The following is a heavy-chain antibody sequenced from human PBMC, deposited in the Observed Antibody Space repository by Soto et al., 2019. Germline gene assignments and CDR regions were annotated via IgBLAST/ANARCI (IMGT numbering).Heavy chain of an antibody. CDR3: ARAISYYYGSGSSPPLDY. D-gene: IGHD3-10*01. J-gene: IGHJ4*02. CDR1: GYTFTRYG. CDR2: TSAYNGNT. V-gene: IGHV1-18*01. Sequence: VSCKASGYTFTRYGISWVRQAPGQGLEWMGWTSAYNGNTNYAQKLQGRVTMTTDTSTSTAYMELRSLRSDDTAVYYCARAISYYYGSGSSPPLDYWGQGTLVTVSS.